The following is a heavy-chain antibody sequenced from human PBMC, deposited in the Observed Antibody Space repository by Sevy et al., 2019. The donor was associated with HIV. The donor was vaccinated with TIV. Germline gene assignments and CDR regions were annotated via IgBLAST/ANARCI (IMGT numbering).Heavy chain of an antibody. Sequence: ASVKVSCKASGYTFTNYDITWVRQATGQGLEWVGWMNPNSGDTGYAQKFQGRITMTRNTSISTVYLELSSLRSDDTAVYYCARRRTPLYISSSRPFDYWGQGSLVTVSS. D-gene: IGHD6-6*01. J-gene: IGHJ4*02. V-gene: IGHV1-8*01. CDR1: GYTFTNYD. CDR2: MNPNSGDT. CDR3: ARRRTPLYISSSRPFDY.